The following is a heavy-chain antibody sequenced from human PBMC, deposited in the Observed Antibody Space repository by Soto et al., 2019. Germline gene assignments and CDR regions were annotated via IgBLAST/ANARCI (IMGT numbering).Heavy chain of an antibody. CDR2: IYYSGST. V-gene: IGHV4-31*03. Sequence: SETLSLTCTVSGGSISSGGYYWSWIRQHPGKGLEWIGYIYYSGSTYYKPSLKSRVTTSVDTSKNQFSLKLSSVTAADTAVYYCARDVYYYDSSGYYSNWFDPWGQGTLVTVSS. CDR1: GGSISSGGYY. J-gene: IGHJ5*02. CDR3: ARDVYYYDSSGYYSNWFDP. D-gene: IGHD3-22*01.